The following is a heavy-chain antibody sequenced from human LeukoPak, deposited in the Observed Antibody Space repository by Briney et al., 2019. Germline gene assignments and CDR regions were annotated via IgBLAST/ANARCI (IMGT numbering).Heavy chain of an antibody. J-gene: IGHJ4*02. D-gene: IGHD6-13*01. V-gene: IGHV3-30-3*01. Sequence: GGSLRLSCAASGFTFSSYAMHWVRQAPGKGLEWVAVISYDGSNKYYADSVKGRFTISRDNSKNTLYLQMNSLRAEDTAVYYCARENSGIAATDIIDFWGQGTLVTVSS. CDR2: ISYDGSNK. CDR1: GFTFSSYA. CDR3: ARENSGIAATDIIDF.